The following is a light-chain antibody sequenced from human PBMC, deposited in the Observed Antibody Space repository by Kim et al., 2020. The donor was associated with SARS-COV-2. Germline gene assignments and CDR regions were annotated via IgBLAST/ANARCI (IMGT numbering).Light chain of an antibody. J-gene: IGLJ2*01. Sequence: SSELTQDPAVSVALGQTVRITCQGDSLRSYYASWYQQKPGQAPVLVIYGKNNRPSGIPDRFSGSSSGNTASLTITGAQAEDEADYYCNSRDSSGNLFGGGTKLTVL. CDR1: SLRSYY. CDR3: NSRDSSGNL. V-gene: IGLV3-19*01. CDR2: GKN.